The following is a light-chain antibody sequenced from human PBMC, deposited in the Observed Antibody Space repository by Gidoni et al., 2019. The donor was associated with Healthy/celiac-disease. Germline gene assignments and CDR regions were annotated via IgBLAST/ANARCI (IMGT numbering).Light chain of an antibody. V-gene: IGKV1-33*01. Sequence: DIQMTPSPSSLSASVGDRVTITCQASQDISKYLNWYQQKPGKAPKLLIYDASNLETGVPSRFSRSGSGTDFTFTISSLQPEDIATYYCQQYDNLPPYTFXQXTKLEIK. J-gene: IGKJ2*01. CDR3: QQYDNLPPYT. CDR1: QDISKY. CDR2: DAS.